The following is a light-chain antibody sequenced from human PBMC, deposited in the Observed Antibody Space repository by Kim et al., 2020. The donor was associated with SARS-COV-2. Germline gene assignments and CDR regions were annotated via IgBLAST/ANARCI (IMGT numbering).Light chain of an antibody. Sequence: QPVLTQPASLSGSRGQSITISCIGSSSDIGDSKHVCWYQQHPGKAPKLIIYDITNRPSGLSSRFSGSKSGNTASLTISGLQGEDEAVYYCSSYTTSGTLVFGGGTQLTVL. V-gene: IGLV2-14*03. CDR2: DIT. CDR3: SSYTTSGTLV. J-gene: IGLJ2*01. CDR1: SSDIGDSKH.